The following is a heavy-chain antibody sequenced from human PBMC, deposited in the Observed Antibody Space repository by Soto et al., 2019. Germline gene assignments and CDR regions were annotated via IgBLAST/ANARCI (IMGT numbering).Heavy chain of an antibody. J-gene: IGHJ4*02. Sequence: SETLSLTCTVSGTSISSYYWSWIRQPPGKGLEWIANIHYSGTTNYNPSLASRVTLSVDTSKNQFSLKMTSVTPADTAVYYCARDPPDFLSAFDYWGRGTLVTVSS. CDR3: ARDPPDFLSAFDY. D-gene: IGHD6-19*01. CDR1: GTSISSYY. V-gene: IGHV4-59*12. CDR2: IHYSGTT.